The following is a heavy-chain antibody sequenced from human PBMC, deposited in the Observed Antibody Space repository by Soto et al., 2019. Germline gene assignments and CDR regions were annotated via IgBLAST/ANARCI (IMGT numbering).Heavy chain of an antibody. CDR3: ARQVRHIVVATAILGWFDP. Sequence: SETLSLTCTVSGGSISSSSDYWGWIRQPPGKGLEWIASIYYSGITYYNPSLKSRVTMSVDTSKNQFSLKLRSVTAADTAVYYCARQVRHIVVATAILGWFDPWGQGTLVTVSS. D-gene: IGHD2-21*02. J-gene: IGHJ5*02. CDR2: IYYSGIT. V-gene: IGHV4-39*01. CDR1: GGSISSSSDY.